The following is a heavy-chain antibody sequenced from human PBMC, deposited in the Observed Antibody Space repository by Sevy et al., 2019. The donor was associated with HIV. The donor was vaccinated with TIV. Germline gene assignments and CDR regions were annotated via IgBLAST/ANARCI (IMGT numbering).Heavy chain of an antibody. D-gene: IGHD3-22*01. CDR3: ARKYDSSGYFDY. CDR1: GFTFRNYA. J-gene: IGHJ4*02. Sequence: GGSLSLSCAASGFTFRNYALNWVRKPQGKGLEGVSGIGGTGGSGNKKNSADSLKGRFTISRDDSKNSLYLQLNTLRAEDTAIYYCARKYDSSGYFDYWGQGTLVTVSS. V-gene: IGHV3-23*01. CDR2: IGGTGGSGNKK.